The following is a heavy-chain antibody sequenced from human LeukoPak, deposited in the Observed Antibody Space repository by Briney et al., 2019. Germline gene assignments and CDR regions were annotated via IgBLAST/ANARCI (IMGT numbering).Heavy chain of an antibody. J-gene: IGHJ4*02. V-gene: IGHV3-23*01. CDR1: GFTFSSYA. Sequence: PGGSLRLSCAASGFTFSSYAMSWVRQAPGKGLEWVSAISGSGGNTYYADSVKGRFTISRDNSKNTLYLQMNSLRAEDTAVYYCAKGHTDSPEGRITIFGVVIRPSHHWGQGTLVTVSS. D-gene: IGHD3-3*01. CDR3: AKGHTDSPEGRITIFGVVIRPSHH. CDR2: ISGSGGNT.